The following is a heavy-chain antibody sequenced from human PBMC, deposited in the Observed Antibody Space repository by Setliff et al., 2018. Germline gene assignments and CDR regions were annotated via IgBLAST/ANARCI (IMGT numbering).Heavy chain of an antibody. D-gene: IGHD3-22*01. CDR2: IKQDGSTK. V-gene: IGHV3-7*01. J-gene: IGHJ3*02. CDR1: GFSFSRHW. Sequence: PAGSLRLSCVVSGFSFSRHWMSWVRQAPGKGLEWVADIKQDGSTKYYLDSVKGRFTISRDNAKRSLYLQMNGLRADDTGVYYCVRDDADNYDAFDNWGQGTLVTVSS. CDR3: VRDDADNYDAFDN.